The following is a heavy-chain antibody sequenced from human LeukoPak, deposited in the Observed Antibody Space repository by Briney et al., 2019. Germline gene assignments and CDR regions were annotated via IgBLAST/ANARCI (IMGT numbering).Heavy chain of an antibody. D-gene: IGHD4/OR15-4a*01. Sequence: PGGSLRLSCAASGFTFDDYYMSWIRQAPGKGLQWISSISASGTMTFYADSVQGRFTISRDNAKNSLHPQLNSLRAEDTAVYYCARHMVLSPCDYWGQGTLVAVSS. CDR2: ISASGTMT. CDR3: ARHMVLSPCDY. CDR1: GFTFDDYY. V-gene: IGHV3-11*01. J-gene: IGHJ4*02.